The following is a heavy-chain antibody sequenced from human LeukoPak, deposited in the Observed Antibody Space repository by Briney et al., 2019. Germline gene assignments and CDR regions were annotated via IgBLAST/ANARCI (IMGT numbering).Heavy chain of an antibody. CDR1: GFAFSSYS. Sequence: PGGSLRLSCAASGFAFSSYSMHWVRQAPWKGLEWVSSISSSGTYIYYADSVKGRFPISRDNAKNSVHLQMNSLRAEDTAVYYCARDQGGSGGNWGQGTLVTVSS. D-gene: IGHD3-10*01. J-gene: IGHJ4*02. CDR2: ISSSGTYI. CDR3: ARDQGGSGGN. V-gene: IGHV3-21*01.